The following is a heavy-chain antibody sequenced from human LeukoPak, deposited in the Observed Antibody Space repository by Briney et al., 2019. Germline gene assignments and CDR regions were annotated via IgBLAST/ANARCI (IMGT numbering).Heavy chain of an antibody. CDR3: AKDWEMATLDY. J-gene: IGHJ4*02. CDR1: GFAFNNYA. D-gene: IGHD5-24*01. CDR2: ISGGGDIT. Sequence: GGSLRLSCAASGFAFNNYAMRWVRQAPGKGLEWVSVISGGGDITNYADSVKGRFTISRDNSKNTLYLQMNSLRAEDTAVYYCAKDWEMATLDYWGQGTLVTVSS. V-gene: IGHV3-23*01.